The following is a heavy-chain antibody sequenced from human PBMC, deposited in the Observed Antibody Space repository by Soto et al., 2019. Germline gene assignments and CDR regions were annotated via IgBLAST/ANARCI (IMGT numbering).Heavy chain of an antibody. CDR3: AREGMATILDAFDI. D-gene: IGHD5-12*01. J-gene: IGHJ3*02. Sequence: PGGSLRLSCAASGFTFSDYYMSWIRQAPGKGLEWVSYISSSGSTIYYADSAKGRFTISRDNAKNSLYLQMNSLRAEDTAVYYCAREGMATILDAFDIWGQGTMVTVSS. V-gene: IGHV3-11*04. CDR2: ISSSGSTI. CDR1: GFTFSDYY.